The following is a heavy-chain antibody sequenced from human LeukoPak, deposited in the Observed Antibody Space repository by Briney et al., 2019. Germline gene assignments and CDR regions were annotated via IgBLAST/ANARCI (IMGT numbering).Heavy chain of an antibody. CDR2: INHSGST. J-gene: IGHJ6*03. D-gene: IGHD3-10*01. CDR1: GGSFSGYY. CDR3: AREPNCGSGIFYYYYYMDV. Sequence: PSETLSLTCAVYGGSFSGYYWSWIRQPPGKGLEWIGEINHSGSTNYNPSLKSRVTISVDTSKNQFSLKLSSVTAADTAVYYCAREPNCGSGIFYYYYYMDVWGKGTTVTVSS. V-gene: IGHV4-34*01.